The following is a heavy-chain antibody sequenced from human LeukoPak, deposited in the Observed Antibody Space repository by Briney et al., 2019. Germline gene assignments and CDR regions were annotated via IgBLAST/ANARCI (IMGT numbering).Heavy chain of an antibody. CDR3: ARRFLGPLYYFGY. CDR1: GGSISSGGYS. J-gene: IGHJ4*02. Sequence: SQTLSLTCAVSGGSISSGGYSWSWIRQPPGKGLEWIGYIYHSGSTYYNPSLKSRVTISVDRSKNQFSLKLSSVTAADTAVYYCARRFLGPLYYFGYWGQGTLVTVSS. V-gene: IGHV4-30-2*01. D-gene: IGHD3-3*01. CDR2: IYHSGST.